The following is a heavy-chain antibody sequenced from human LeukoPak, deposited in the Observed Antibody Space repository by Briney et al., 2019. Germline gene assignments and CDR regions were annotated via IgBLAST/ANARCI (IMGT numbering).Heavy chain of an antibody. CDR2: ISSSSSTI. CDR3: ARDLYYDFWSGYYTGIRFDY. J-gene: IGHJ4*02. Sequence: PGGSLRPSCAASGFTFSSYSMNWVRQAPGKGLEWVSYISSSSSTIYYADPVKGRFTISRDNAKNSLYLQMNSLRAEDTAVYYCARDLYYDFWSGYYTGIRFDYWGQGTLVTVSS. V-gene: IGHV3-48*01. D-gene: IGHD3-3*01. CDR1: GFTFSSYS.